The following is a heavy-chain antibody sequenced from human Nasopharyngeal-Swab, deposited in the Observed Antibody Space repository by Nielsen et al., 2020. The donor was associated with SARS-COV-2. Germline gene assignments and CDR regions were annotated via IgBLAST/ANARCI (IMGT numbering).Heavy chain of an antibody. V-gene: IGHV3-30-3*01. CDR2: ISYDGSNK. D-gene: IGHD3-3*01. J-gene: IGHJ4*02. Sequence: WIRQPPGKGLEWVAVISYDGSNKYYADSVKGRFTISRDNSKNTLYLQMNSLRAEGTAVYYCASNGIRFLEWLLAQPLDCWGQGTLVTVSS. CDR3: ASNGIRFLEWLLAQPLDC.